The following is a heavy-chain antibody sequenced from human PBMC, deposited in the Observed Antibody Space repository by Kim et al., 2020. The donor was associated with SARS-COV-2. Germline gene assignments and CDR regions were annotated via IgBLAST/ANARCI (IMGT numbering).Heavy chain of an antibody. Sequence: ASVKVSCKVSGYTLTELSMHWVRQAPGKGLEWMGGFDPEDGETIYAQKFQGRVTMTEDTSTDTAYMELSSLRSEDTAVYYCATDYIITMVRGVILDVWGQGTTVTVSS. V-gene: IGHV1-24*01. CDR2: FDPEDGET. J-gene: IGHJ6*02. CDR3: ATDYIITMVRGVILDV. CDR1: GYTLTELS. D-gene: IGHD3-10*01.